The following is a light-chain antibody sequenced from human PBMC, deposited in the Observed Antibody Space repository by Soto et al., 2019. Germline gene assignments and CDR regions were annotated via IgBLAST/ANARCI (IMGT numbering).Light chain of an antibody. CDR1: QSISTY. CDR3: QQYNNYPWT. V-gene: IGKV1-5*03. CDR2: KAS. J-gene: IGKJ1*01. Sequence: DIQMTQSPSTLSASVGDRVAIACRASQSISTYLSWCQQKPGRAPKLLIHKASSLESGVPSRFSGSGSGTEFSLTISSLQPDDFVTYYCQQYNNYPWTFGQGTKVDIK.